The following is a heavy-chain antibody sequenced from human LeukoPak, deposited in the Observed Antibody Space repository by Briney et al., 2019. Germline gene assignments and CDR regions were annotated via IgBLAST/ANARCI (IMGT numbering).Heavy chain of an antibody. Sequence: SETLSLTCTVSGGSIRGSYWSWIRQPPGKGLEWIGYIYYSGSTDYNPSLKSRVTISVDTSKNQFSLKLNSMTAADTAVYYCARTTTKYNTYDYWGHGTLVTVSS. CDR2: IYYSGST. V-gene: IGHV4-59*01. CDR1: GGSIRGSY. CDR3: ARTTTKYNTYDY. J-gene: IGHJ4*01. D-gene: IGHD4-17*01.